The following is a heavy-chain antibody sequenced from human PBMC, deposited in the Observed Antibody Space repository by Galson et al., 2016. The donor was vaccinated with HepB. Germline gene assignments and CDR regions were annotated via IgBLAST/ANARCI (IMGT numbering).Heavy chain of an antibody. V-gene: IGHV3-7*04. D-gene: IGHD3-22*01. CDR2: IKQDGSET. CDR1: RFSLSAHW. CDR3: AREYFDVSGYYYMEVRYFDL. J-gene: IGHJ2*01. Sequence: SLRLSCAASRFSLSAHWMSWVRQAPGKGLEWVANIKQDGSETYFVDSVKGRFTISRDNAENSLYLEMNSLRAEDTAEYYCAREYFDVSGYYYMEVRYFDLWGRGTLVTVSS.